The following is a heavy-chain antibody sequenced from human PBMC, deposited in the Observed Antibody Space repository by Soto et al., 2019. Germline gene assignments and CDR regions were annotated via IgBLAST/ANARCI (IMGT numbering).Heavy chain of an antibody. V-gene: IGHV3-30*18. CDR1: GFTFSSYG. D-gene: IGHD6-19*01. Sequence: PGGSLRLSCAPSGFTFSSYGMQWVRQAPGKGLAWVAVISYDGSNKYYADSVKGRFTISRDNSKNTLYLQMNSLRAEDTAVYYCAKDRAVPGTGIKYYYYYGMDVWGQGTTVTVSS. CDR2: ISYDGSNK. CDR3: AKDRAVPGTGIKYYYYYGMDV. J-gene: IGHJ6*02.